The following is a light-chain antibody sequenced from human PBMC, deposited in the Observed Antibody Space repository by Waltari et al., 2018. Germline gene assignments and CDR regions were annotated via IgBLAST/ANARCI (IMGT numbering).Light chain of an antibody. J-gene: IGKJ3*01. CDR1: PSLSTY. Sequence: EIVLTQSPSTLSLSPGLRPTLSCRPTPSLSTYLAWYQHKLGPAPRLLMYDVSNRTTGIPARFSGSGDETDYTLSISCLKPEDFAVYYCEQRSNWPGTFSPGTKVDIK. V-gene: IGKV3-11*01. CDR3: EQRSNWPGT. CDR2: DVS.